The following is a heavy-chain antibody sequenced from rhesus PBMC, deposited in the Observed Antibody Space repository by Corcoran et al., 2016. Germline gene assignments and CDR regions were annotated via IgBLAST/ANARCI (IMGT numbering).Heavy chain of an antibody. V-gene: IGHV4-106*01. J-gene: IGHJ4*01. D-gene: IGHD6-31*01. CDR1: GGSISDDNH. CDR2: IYGSGGGT. CDR3: AREGEYSSGWY. Sequence: QVQLQESGPGLVKPSETLSLTCAVSGGSISDDNHWSWIRQPQGEGLEWIGYIYGSGGGTNYNPSLKNRVTISIDTSKNQFSLKLSSVTAADTAVYYCAREGEYSSGWYWGQGVLVTVSS.